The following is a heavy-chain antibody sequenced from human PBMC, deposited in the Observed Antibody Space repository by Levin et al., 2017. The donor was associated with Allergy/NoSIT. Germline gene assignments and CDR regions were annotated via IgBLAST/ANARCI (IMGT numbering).Heavy chain of an antibody. Sequence: GGSLRLSCAASGFTFSNYGMKWVRQAPGKGLECLSYISTRSSTVYADSVEGRFTISRDNAKNSLYLQMNSLRAEDTAVYYCARDRWPYYADYWGQGTLVTVSS. CDR3: ARDRWPYYADY. V-gene: IGHV3-48*01. CDR2: ISTRSSTV. D-gene: IGHD3-16*01. J-gene: IGHJ4*02. CDR1: GFTFSNYG.